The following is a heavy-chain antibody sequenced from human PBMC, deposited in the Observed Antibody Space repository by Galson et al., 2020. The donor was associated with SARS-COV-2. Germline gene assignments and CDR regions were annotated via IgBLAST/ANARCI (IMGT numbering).Heavy chain of an antibody. V-gene: IGHV1-69*13. Sequence: SVKVSCKASGGTFSSYAISWVRQAPGQGLEWMGGIIPIFGTANYAQKFQGRVTITADESTSTAYMELSSLRSEDTAVYYCARAAWGSGVYYYYYMDVWGKGTTVTVSS. CDR2: IIPIFGTA. CDR3: ARAAWGSGVYYYYYMDV. D-gene: IGHD3-16*01. J-gene: IGHJ6*03. CDR1: GGTFSSYA.